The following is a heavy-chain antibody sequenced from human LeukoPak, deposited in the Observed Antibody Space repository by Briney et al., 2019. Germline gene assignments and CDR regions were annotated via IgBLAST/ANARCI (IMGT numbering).Heavy chain of an antibody. J-gene: IGHJ4*02. D-gene: IGHD6-19*01. CDR2: IRSKADTYVT. Sequence: PGGSLRLSCAASGFTFSSYAMSWVRQATGKGLEWVGRIRSKADTYVTTYGAPLKGRFTISRDDSRNRAYLQMSSLRTEDTAVYYCTREYSSGWPFDFWGQGTLVTVSS. CDR1: GFTFSSYA. V-gene: IGHV3-73*01. CDR3: TREYSSGWPFDF.